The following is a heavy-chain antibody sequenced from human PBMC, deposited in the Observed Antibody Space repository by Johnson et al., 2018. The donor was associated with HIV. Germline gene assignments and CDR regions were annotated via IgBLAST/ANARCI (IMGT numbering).Heavy chain of an antibody. CDR1: GFTVSSNY. CDR2: IYSGGTT. CDR3: ARGLQDSSGWYNAFDI. J-gene: IGHJ3*02. Sequence: VQLVESGGGLIQPGGSLRLSCAVSGFTVSSNYMSWVRQAPGKGLEWVSVIYSGGTTNYADSVKGRFTISRDNAKNTLYLQMKSLRAEDTAVYYCARGLQDSSGWYNAFDIWGQGTMVTVSS. V-gene: IGHV3-53*01. D-gene: IGHD6-19*01.